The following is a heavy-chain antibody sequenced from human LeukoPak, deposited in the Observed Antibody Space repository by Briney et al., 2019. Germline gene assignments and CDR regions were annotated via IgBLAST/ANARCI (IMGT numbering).Heavy chain of an antibody. CDR3: ARDRGWLQDY. CDR1: GRTFSSYT. V-gene: IGHV1-69*04. D-gene: IGHD5-24*01. CDR2: IIPILGIA. Sequence: ASVKVSCKASGRTFSSYTISWVRQSPGQRLEWMGRIIPILGIANYAQKFQGRVTITADKSTSTAYMGLSSLRSEDTAVYYCARDRGWLQDYWGQGTLVTVSS. J-gene: IGHJ4*02.